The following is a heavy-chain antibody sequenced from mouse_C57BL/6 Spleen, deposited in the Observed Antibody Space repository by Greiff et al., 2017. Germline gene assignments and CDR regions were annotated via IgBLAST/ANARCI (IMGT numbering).Heavy chain of an antibody. D-gene: IGHD1-1*01. CDR2: ISSGSSTI. J-gene: IGHJ1*03. V-gene: IGHV5-17*01. CDR3: ARRYYYGSSYWYFDV. CDR1: GFTFSDYG. Sequence: EVMLVESGGGLVKPGGSLKLSCAASGFTFSDYGMHWVRQAPEKGLEWVAYISSGSSTIYYADKVKGRFTISRDNAKNTLFLQMTSLRSEDTAMYYCARRYYYGSSYWYFDVWGTGTTVTVSS.